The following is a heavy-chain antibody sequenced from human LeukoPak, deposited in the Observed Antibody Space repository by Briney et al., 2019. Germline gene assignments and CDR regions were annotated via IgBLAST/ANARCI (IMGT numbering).Heavy chain of an antibody. CDR3: ASHGGFGELSPTYYYGMDV. D-gene: IGHD3-10*01. Sequence: GASVKVSRKASGYTFTSYGISWVRQAPGQGLEWMGWISAYNGNTNYAQKLQGRVTMTTDTSTSTAYMELRSLRSDDTAVYYCASHGGFGELSPTYYYGMDVWGQGTTVTVSS. CDR2: ISAYNGNT. J-gene: IGHJ6*02. CDR1: GYTFTSYG. V-gene: IGHV1-18*01.